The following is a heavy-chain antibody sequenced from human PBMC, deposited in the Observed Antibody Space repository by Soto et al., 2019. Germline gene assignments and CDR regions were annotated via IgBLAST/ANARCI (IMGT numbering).Heavy chain of an antibody. CDR2: IYYSGST. CDR1: GGSISNANYY. J-gene: IGHJ4*02. D-gene: IGHD3-10*01. Sequence: QLQLQESGPGLVKPSETLSLTCTVSGGSISNANYYWGWIRQPPGKGLQWIASIYYSGSTYYNPSLKSRLTISVDTSKNQFSLRLSSVTAADTAVYYCARQLNYYHSGSYVNDWGQGTLVTVSS. CDR3: ARQLNYYHSGSYVND. V-gene: IGHV4-39*01.